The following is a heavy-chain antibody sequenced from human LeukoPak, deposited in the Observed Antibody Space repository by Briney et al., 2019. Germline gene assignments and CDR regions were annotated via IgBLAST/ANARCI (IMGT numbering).Heavy chain of an antibody. D-gene: IGHD2-15*01. V-gene: IGHV4-4*09. Sequence: SETLSLTCTVSGGSISSYYWSWIRQPPGKGLEWIGYIYTSGSTNYNPSLRSRVTISVDTSKNQFSLKLSSVTAADTAVYYCARDALYCSGGSCYSDGLDYWGQGTLVTVSS. CDR1: GGSISSYY. CDR2: IYTSGST. J-gene: IGHJ4*02. CDR3: ARDALYCSGGSCYSDGLDY.